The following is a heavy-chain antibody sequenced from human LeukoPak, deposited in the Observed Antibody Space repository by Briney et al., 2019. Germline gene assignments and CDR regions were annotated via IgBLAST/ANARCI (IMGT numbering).Heavy chain of an antibody. Sequence: PSQTLSLTCTVSGGSISSGSYYWSWIRQPAGKGLEWIGRIYTSGSTNYNPSLKSRVTISVDTSKNQFSLKLSSVTAADTAVYYCVRTRILSGYFDYWGQGTLVTVPS. J-gene: IGHJ4*02. CDR2: IYTSGST. CDR3: VRTRILSGYFDY. V-gene: IGHV4-61*02. D-gene: IGHD2-15*01. CDR1: GGSISSGSYY.